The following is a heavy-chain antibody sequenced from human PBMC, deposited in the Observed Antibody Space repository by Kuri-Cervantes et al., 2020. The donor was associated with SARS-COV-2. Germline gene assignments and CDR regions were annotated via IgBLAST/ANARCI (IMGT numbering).Heavy chain of an antibody. CDR3: ARDQSIHFGALVAVTHFSWFDP. J-gene: IGHJ5*02. Sequence: GESLKISCTASGFTFSGHNMNWVRQAPGKGLEWVASIGSSNYYKYYADSVKGRFTISRDNAKNSLYLQMSSLRADDTAMYYCARDQSIHFGALVAVTHFSWFDPWGQGTLVTVSS. CDR1: GFTFSGHN. V-gene: IGHV3-21*04. D-gene: IGHD2-15*01. CDR2: IGSSNYYK.